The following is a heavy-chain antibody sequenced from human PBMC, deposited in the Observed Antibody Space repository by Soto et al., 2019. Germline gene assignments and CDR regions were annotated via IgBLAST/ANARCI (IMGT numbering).Heavy chain of an antibody. J-gene: IGHJ4*02. CDR3: AKDPVVVPAAMFPYYFDY. D-gene: IGHD2-2*01. CDR2: ISYDGSNK. V-gene: IGHV3-30*18. CDR1: GFTFSSYG. Sequence: QVQLVESGGGVVQPGRSLGLSCAASGFTFSSYGMHWVRQAPGKGLEWVAVISYDGSNKYYADSVKGRFTISRDNSKNTLYLQMNSLRAEDTAVYYCAKDPVVVPAAMFPYYFDYWGQGTLVTVSS.